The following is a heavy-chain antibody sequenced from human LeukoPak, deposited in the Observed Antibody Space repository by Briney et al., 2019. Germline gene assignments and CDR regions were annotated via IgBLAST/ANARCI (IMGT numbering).Heavy chain of an antibody. D-gene: IGHD3-10*01. Sequence: PGGSLRLSCAASGFTFSSYGMHWVRQAPGKGLEWVAVIWYDGSNKYYADSVKGRFTISRDNSKNTLYLQMNSLRAEDTAVYYCARAHMVRGVISHRFDPWGQGTLVTVSS. CDR3: ARAHMVRGVISHRFDP. V-gene: IGHV3-33*01. CDR1: GFTFSSYG. J-gene: IGHJ5*02. CDR2: IWYDGSNK.